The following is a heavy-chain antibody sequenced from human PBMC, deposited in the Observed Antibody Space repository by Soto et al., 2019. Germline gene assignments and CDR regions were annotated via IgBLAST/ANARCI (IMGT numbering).Heavy chain of an antibody. CDR3: ARQIVSSWDSFDY. V-gene: IGHV4-39*01. CDR1: GDSISSSSHY. CDR2: IYYSGTT. Sequence: SETLSLTCTVSGDSISSSSHYWGWIRQPPGKGLEWIGSIYYSGTTHYNPSLKSRVIITGDSPKNQFSLKVNSVTAADTAVYYCARQIVSSWDSFDYWGQGALVTVSS. D-gene: IGHD6-13*01. J-gene: IGHJ4*02.